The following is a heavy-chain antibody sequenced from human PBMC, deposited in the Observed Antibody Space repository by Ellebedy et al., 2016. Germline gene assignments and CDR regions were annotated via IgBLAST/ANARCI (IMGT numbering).Heavy chain of an antibody. CDR1: GFTFNSHN. CDR2: ISSNSSYI. CDR3: ARDSPPYYDFWSAYSHYYFYMDV. J-gene: IGHJ6*03. D-gene: IGHD3-3*01. V-gene: IGHV3-21*01. Sequence: GESLKISXAASGFTFNSHNMNWVRQAPGKGLEWVSSISSNSSYINYADSLKGRFTISRDNAKNSLYLQMNSLRAEDTAVYYCARDSPPYYDFWSAYSHYYFYMDVWGKGTTVTVSS.